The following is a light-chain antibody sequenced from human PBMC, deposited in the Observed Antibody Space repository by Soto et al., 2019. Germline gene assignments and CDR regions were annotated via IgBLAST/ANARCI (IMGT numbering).Light chain of an antibody. Sequence: QSVLTQPPLVSGAPGQRVTISCTGSSSNIGSGYDVHWYQHLPGTAPKLLIYGNTNRPSGVPDRFSGSKSGTSASLAITGLQAEDEADYYCQSYDSSLSGSLFGGGTKLDRP. CDR3: QSYDSSLSGSL. CDR2: GNT. V-gene: IGLV1-40*01. CDR1: SSNIGSGYD. J-gene: IGLJ2*01.